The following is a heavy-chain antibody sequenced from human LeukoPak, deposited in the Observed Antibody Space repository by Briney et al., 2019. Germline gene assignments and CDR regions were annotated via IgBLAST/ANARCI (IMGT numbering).Heavy chain of an antibody. CDR1: GFTFSSYT. CDR2: TSSSSSTI. D-gene: IGHD3-9*01. J-gene: IGHJ3*02. Sequence: QPGGSLRLSCAASGFTFSSYTMNWVRQAPGKGLEWVSYTSSSSSTIYYADSVKGRFTISRDNAKNSLYLQMNSLRAEDTAVYYCATVRYFDPLDAFDIWGQGTMVTVSS. V-gene: IGHV3-48*04. CDR3: ATVRYFDPLDAFDI.